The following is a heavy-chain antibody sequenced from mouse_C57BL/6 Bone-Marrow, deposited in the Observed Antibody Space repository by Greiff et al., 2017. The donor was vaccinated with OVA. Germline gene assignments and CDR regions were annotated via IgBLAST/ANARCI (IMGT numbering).Heavy chain of an antibody. D-gene: IGHD2-12*01. CDR3: ARSYSSYAMDY. CDR2: IDPSDSYT. V-gene: IGHV1-50*01. J-gene: IGHJ4*01. CDR1: GYTFTSYW. Sequence: QVQLQQPGAELVKPGASVKLSCKASGYTFTSYWMQWVKQRPGQGLEWIGAIDPSDSYTNYNQKFKGKATLTVDTSSSTAYMQLSSLTSEDSAVYYCARSYSSYAMDYWGQGTSVTVSS.